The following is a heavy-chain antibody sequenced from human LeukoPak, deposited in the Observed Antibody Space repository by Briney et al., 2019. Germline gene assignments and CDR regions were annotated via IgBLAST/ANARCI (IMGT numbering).Heavy chain of an antibody. V-gene: IGHV4-39*07. Sequence: PSETLSLTCTVSGGSISSSAYFWGWIRQPPGKGLEWIGEINHSGSTNYNPSLKSRVTISVDTSKNQFSLKLSSVTAADTAVYYCARERVTMVRRSFNWFDPWGRGTLVTVSS. J-gene: IGHJ5*02. D-gene: IGHD3-10*01. CDR3: ARERVTMVRRSFNWFDP. CDR2: INHSGST. CDR1: GGSISSSAYF.